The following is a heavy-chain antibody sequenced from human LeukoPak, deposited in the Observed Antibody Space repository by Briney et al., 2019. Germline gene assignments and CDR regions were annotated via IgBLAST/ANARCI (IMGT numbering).Heavy chain of an antibody. D-gene: IGHD3-3*01. V-gene: IGHV4-59*01. Sequence: SETLSLTCTVSGGSISSYYWSWIRQPPGKGLEWIGYIYYSGSTNYNPSLKSRVTMSVDTSKNQFSLKLSSVTAADTAVYYCAREGGYYQDSWYFDLWGRGTLVTVSS. CDR1: GGSISSYY. CDR3: AREGGYYQDSWYFDL. J-gene: IGHJ2*01. CDR2: IYYSGST.